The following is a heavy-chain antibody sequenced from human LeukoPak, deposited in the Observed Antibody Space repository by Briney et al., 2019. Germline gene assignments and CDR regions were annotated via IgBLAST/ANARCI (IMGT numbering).Heavy chain of an antibody. CDR3: AKGTSSSWTYFDY. D-gene: IGHD6-13*01. CDR2: ISGSDSNT. J-gene: IGHJ4*02. CDR1: GFTFGSYA. Sequence: PGGSLRLSCAASGFTFGSYAMSWVRQAPGKGLEWVSVISGSDSNTYYADSVKGRFTISRDNSKNTLYLQMNSLRAEDTAVYYCAKGTSSSWTYFDYWGQGTLVTASS. V-gene: IGHV3-23*01.